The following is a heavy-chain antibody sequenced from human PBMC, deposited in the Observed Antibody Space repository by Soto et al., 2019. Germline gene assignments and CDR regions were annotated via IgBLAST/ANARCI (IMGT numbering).Heavy chain of an antibody. Sequence: GSLRLSCAASGFTFSSYSMNWVRQAPGKGLEWVSAISGSGGSTYYADSVKGRFTISRDNSKNTLYLQMNSLRAEDTAVYYCAKEPTAYYYDSSGHYWGQGTLVTVSS. J-gene: IGHJ4*02. CDR1: GFTFSSYS. CDR2: ISGSGGST. D-gene: IGHD3-22*01. V-gene: IGHV3-23*01. CDR3: AKEPTAYYYDSSGHY.